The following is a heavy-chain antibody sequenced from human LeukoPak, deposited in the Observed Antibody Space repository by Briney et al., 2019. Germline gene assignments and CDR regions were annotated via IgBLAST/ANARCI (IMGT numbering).Heavy chain of an antibody. CDR2: IHYSGST. Sequence: KPSETLSLTCSVPGGSVSSSHWSWIRQPPRKRLGWIGVIHYSGSTNCNPSLKSRVTMSLDTSKNQFSLKLSSVTAADTAVYYCASGYYDSSGYSNWFDPWGQGTLVTVSS. J-gene: IGHJ5*02. CDR1: GGSVSSSH. V-gene: IGHV4-59*02. D-gene: IGHD3-22*01. CDR3: ASGYYDSSGYSNWFDP.